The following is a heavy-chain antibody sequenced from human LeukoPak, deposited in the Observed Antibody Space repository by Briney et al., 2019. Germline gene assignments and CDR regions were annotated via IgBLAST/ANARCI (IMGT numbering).Heavy chain of an antibody. CDR1: GFTFSSYS. J-gene: IGHJ2*01. D-gene: IGHD2-2*01. CDR3: ARDEGHLTSLYWYFDL. CDR2: ISSSSSSI. V-gene: IGHV3-48*04. Sequence: GGSLRLSCAASGFTFSSYSMNWVRQAPGKGLEWVSYISSSSSSIYYADSVKGRFTISRDNAKNSLFLQMNSLRAEDTAVYYCARDEGHLTSLYWYFDLWGRGTLVTVSS.